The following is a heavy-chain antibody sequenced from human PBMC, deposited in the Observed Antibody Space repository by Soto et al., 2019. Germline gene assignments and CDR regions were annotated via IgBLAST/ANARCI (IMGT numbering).Heavy chain of an antibody. Sequence: GGSLRLSCAASGFTFDDYAMHWVRQAPGKGLEWVSGISWNSGSIGYADSVKGRFTISRDNAKNSLYLQMNSLRAEDTALYYCAKDRAPLSFPNAFDIWGQGIMVTVSS. J-gene: IGHJ3*02. CDR2: ISWNSGSI. CDR3: AKDRAPLSFPNAFDI. D-gene: IGHD3-3*02. CDR1: GFTFDDYA. V-gene: IGHV3-9*01.